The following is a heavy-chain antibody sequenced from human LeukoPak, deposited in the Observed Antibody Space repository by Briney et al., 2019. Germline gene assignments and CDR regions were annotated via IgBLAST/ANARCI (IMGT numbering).Heavy chain of an antibody. CDR2: IWYDGTNK. V-gene: IGHV3-33*01. Sequence: QTGGSLRLSCAASGFTFSSYVMHWVRQGPGKGLEWVAVIWYDGTNKYYADSVKGRFTISRDNSKNTLHLQMNSLRAEDTAVYYCARDLGDYVSYGMDVWGQGTTVTVSS. CDR3: ARDLGDYVSYGMDV. CDR1: GFTFSSYV. D-gene: IGHD4-17*01. J-gene: IGHJ6*02.